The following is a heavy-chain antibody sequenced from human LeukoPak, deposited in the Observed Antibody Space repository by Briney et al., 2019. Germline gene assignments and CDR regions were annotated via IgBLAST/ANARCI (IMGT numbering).Heavy chain of an antibody. J-gene: IGHJ6*02. Sequence: ASVKVSCKASGYTFTGYYMHWVRQAPGQGLEWMGWMNPNSGNTGYAQKFQGRVTMTRNTSISTAYMELSSLRSEDTAVYYCARGRTLRGITIFGVVTRNYYYYGMDVWGQGTTVTVSS. CDR3: ARGRTLRGITIFGVVTRNYYYYGMDV. V-gene: IGHV1-8*02. D-gene: IGHD3-3*01. CDR2: MNPNSGNT. CDR1: GYTFTGYY.